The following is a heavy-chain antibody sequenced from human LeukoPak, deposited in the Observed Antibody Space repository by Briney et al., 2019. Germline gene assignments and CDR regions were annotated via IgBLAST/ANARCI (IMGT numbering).Heavy chain of an antibody. J-gene: IGHJ5*02. Sequence: PSETLSLTCPVTGGSISSYYWSWIRQPAGKGLEWIGRIYTSGSTNHNPSLKSRVTMSVDKSKNQFSLKVNSVTAADTALYYCARGRLYNSGVPPWFDPWGQGTLVTVSS. V-gene: IGHV4-4*07. D-gene: IGHD6-19*01. CDR2: IYTSGST. CDR1: GGSISSYY. CDR3: ARGRLYNSGVPPWFDP.